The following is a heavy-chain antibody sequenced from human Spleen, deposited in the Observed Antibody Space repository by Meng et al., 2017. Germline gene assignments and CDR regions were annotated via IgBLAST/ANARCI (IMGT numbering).Heavy chain of an antibody. CDR1: GFTFSNAW. CDR2: IKSIPDGGTT. V-gene: IGHV3-15*01. D-gene: IGHD3-10*01. CDR3: TSPPSYYYGSGSYQDY. J-gene: IGHJ4*02. Sequence: GESLKISCAASGFTFSNAWMTWVRQAPGKGLEWIGRIKSIPDGGTTDYAAPVKGRFTISRDDSKNTLYMQVNSLKTEDTAVYYCTSPPSYYYGSGSYQDYWGQGTLVTVSS.